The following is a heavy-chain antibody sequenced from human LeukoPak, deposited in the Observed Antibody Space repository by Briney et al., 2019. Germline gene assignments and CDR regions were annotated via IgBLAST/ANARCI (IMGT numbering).Heavy chain of an antibody. CDR2: ISGSGSTT. CDR1: GFTFSAYA. CDR3: AKDVRGYNRPVYH. V-gene: IGHV3-23*01. D-gene: IGHD3-10*02. Sequence: GGSLRLSCAASGFTFSAYAMNWVRQAPGKGLEWVSSISGSGSTTYYADSVKGRFTISRDNSENTPYLQMNTLRAEDTALYYCAKDVRGYNRPVYHWGQGTLVTVSS. J-gene: IGHJ4*01.